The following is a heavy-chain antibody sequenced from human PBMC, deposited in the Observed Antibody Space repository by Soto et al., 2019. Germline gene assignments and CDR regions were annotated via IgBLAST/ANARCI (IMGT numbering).Heavy chain of an antibody. J-gene: IGHJ5*02. CDR2: ISSSSSTI. CDR3: ARDYRNYDILTGYLWSYNWFDP. Sequence: HPGGSLRLSCAASGFTFSSYSMNWVRQAPGKGLEWVSYISSSSSTIYYADSVKGRFTISRDNAKSSLYLQMNSLSAEDTAVYYCARDYRNYDILTGYLWSYNWFDPWGQGTLVTVSS. V-gene: IGHV3-48*01. CDR1: GFTFSSYS. D-gene: IGHD3-9*01.